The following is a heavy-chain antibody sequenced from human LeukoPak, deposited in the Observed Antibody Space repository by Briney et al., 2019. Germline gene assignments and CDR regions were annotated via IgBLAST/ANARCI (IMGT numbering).Heavy chain of an antibody. CDR3: ARRKVRGVNRPYYMDV. CDR2: INPNSGGT. CDR1: GYTFTGYY. Sequence: ASVKVSCKASGYTFTGYYMHWVRQAPGQGLEWMGWINPNSGGTNYAQKFQGRVTMTRDTSISTAYMELSRLRSDDTAVYYRARRKVRGVNRPYYMDVWGKGTTVTVSS. V-gene: IGHV1-2*02. J-gene: IGHJ6*03. D-gene: IGHD3-10*01.